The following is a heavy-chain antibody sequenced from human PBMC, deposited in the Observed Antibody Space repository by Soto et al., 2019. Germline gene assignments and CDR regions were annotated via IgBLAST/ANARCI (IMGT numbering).Heavy chain of an antibody. V-gene: IGHV1-18*04. J-gene: IGHJ5*02. CDR2: ISAYNGNT. CDR1: GYTFTSYG. D-gene: IGHD2-15*01. Sequence: GASVKVSCKASGYTFTSYGISWVRQAPGQGLEWMGWISAYNGNTNYAQKLQGRVTMTTDTSTSTAYTELRSLRSDDTAVYYCARGTTSRGYCIGGSCYLLFVWFDPWGQGTLVTVSS. CDR3: ARGTTSRGYCIGGSCYLLFVWFDP.